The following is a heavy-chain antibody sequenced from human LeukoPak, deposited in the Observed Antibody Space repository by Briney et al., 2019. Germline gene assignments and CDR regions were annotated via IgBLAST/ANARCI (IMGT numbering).Heavy chain of an antibody. J-gene: IGHJ3*02. CDR2: ISSSSSTI. D-gene: IGHD3-22*01. CDR1: GFTFSSYS. V-gene: IGHV3-48*01. Sequence: GGSLRLSCAASGFTFSSYSMSWVRQAPGKGLEWVSYISSSSSTIYYADSVKGRFTISRDNAKNSLYLQMNSLRAEDTAVYYCAMSYYFESSGLDAFDIWGQGTMVTVSS. CDR3: AMSYYFESSGLDAFDI.